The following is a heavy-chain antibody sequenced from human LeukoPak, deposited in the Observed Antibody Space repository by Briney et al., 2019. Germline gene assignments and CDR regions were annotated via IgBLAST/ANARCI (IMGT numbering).Heavy chain of an antibody. V-gene: IGHV1-24*01. CDR3: ATDRGGSYAGPFDY. Sequence: ASVKVSCKASGYTLTELSMHWVRQAPGKGLEWMGGFDPEDGETIYAQKFQGRVTMTEDTSTDTAYMELSSLRSEDTAVYYCATDRGGSYAGPFDYWGQGTLVTVSS. J-gene: IGHJ4*02. CDR2: FDPEDGET. D-gene: IGHD1-26*01. CDR1: GYTLTELS.